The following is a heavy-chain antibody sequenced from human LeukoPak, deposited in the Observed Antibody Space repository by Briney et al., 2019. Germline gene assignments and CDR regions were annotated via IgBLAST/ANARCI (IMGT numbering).Heavy chain of an antibody. V-gene: IGHV4-59*08. Sequence: SDTLSLTCTVSGGSIRSHYWSWIRQPPGKGLEWTGYIYYTGSTNYNPSLKIRVTISVDTSKNQFSLKLSSVTAADTAEYYCARNGPRRSSSWPTCFDYWGQGTLVTVSS. CDR2: IYYTGST. D-gene: IGHD6-13*01. J-gene: IGHJ4*02. CDR1: GGSIRSHY. CDR3: ARNGPRRSSSWPTCFDY.